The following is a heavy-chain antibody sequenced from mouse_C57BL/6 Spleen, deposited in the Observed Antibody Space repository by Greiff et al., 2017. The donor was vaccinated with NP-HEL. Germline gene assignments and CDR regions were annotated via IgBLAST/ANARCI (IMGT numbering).Heavy chain of an antibody. Sequence: EVKVVESGGGLVKPGGSLKLSCAASGFTFSDYGMHWVRQAPEKGLEWVAYISSGSSTIYYADTVKGRFTISRDNAKNTLFLQMTSLRSEDTAMYYCAREGYDETWFAYWGQGTLVTVSA. J-gene: IGHJ3*01. D-gene: IGHD2-2*01. CDR2: ISSGSSTI. CDR1: GFTFSDYG. CDR3: AREGYDETWFAY. V-gene: IGHV5-17*01.